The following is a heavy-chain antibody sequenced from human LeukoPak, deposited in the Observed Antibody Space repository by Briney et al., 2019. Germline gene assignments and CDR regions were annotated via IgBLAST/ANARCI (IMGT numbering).Heavy chain of an antibody. V-gene: IGHV3-7*04. J-gene: IGHJ4*02. D-gene: IGHD6-13*01. CDR3: ARAVAAADSY. CDR2: INQDGSKK. Sequence: GGSLRLSCAASGFTFSSYAMSWVRQAPGKGLEWVANINQDGSKKYYVDSVKGRFTISRDNVKNSVYLQMNSLRAEDTAVYSCARAVAAADSYWGRGTLVTVSS. CDR1: GFTFSSYA.